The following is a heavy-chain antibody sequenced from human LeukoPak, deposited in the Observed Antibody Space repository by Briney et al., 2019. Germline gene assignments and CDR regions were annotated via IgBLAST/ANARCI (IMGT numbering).Heavy chain of an antibody. CDR3: ARTDIVATTGSYFDY. CDR1: GGTFSSYA. J-gene: IGHJ4*02. CDR2: IIPIFGTA. Sequence: ASVKVSCKASGGTFSSYAISWVRQDPGQGLEWMGRIIPIFGTANYAQKFQGRVTITTDESTSTAYMELSSLRSEDTAVYYCARTDIVATTGSYFDYWGQGTLVTVSS. V-gene: IGHV1-69*05. D-gene: IGHD5-12*01.